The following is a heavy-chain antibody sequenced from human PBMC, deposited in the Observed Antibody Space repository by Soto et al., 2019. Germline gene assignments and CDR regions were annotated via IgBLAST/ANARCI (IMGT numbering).Heavy chain of an antibody. CDR3: ARAGSYRFDY. D-gene: IGHD3-10*01. V-gene: IGHV3-74*01. CDR1: GFTFSSYW. J-gene: IGHJ4*02. CDR2: INTDGTTI. Sequence: EVQLVESGGGLVQPGGSLTLSCAASGFTFSSYWMHWVRQTPGKGLVWVSRINTDGTTINYADSVKGRFTISRDNAKNTLYLQMNNLSAEDTALYYCARAGSYRFDYWGQGTLVTVSS.